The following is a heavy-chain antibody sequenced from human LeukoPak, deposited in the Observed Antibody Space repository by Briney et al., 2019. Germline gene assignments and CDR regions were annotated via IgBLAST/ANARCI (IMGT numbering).Heavy chain of an antibody. CDR3: ARDSYYYGSGAQGYMDV. J-gene: IGHJ6*03. V-gene: IGHV3-23*01. D-gene: IGHD3-10*01. CDR2: ISGSGGST. Sequence: GGSLRLSCAASGFTFSSYAMSWVRQAPGKGLEWVSAISGSGGSTYYADSVKGRFTISRDSSKNTLYLQMNSLRAEDTAVYYCARDSYYYGSGAQGYMDVWGKGTTVTVSS. CDR1: GFTFSSYA.